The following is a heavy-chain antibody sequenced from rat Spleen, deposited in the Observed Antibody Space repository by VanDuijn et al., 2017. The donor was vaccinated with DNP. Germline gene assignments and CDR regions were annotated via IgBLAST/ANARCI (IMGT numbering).Heavy chain of an antibody. D-gene: IGHD4-1*01. CDR1: GFTFNKYW. CDR3: ARRGDGYKYFDK. CDR2: ISTSGAVT. Sequence: EVKLVESGGGLVQPGRSLKLSCAASGFTFNKYWMTWIRQVPGKGLEWVAAISTSGAVTYYRDSVKGRFTISRDNAKNTLYLQMDSLRSEDTATYDCARRGDGYKYFDKWGQGVMVTVSS. J-gene: IGHJ2*01. V-gene: IGHV5-31*01.